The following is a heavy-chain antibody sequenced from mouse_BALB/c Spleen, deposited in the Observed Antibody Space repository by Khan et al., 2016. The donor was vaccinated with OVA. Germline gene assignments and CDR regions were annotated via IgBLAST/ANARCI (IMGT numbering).Heavy chain of an antibody. CDR3: ARRGYGYGRGAWFAY. J-gene: IGHJ3*01. Sequence: QVQLKESGPGLVQPSQSLSITCTVSGFSLTNYSVHWVRQSPGKGLEWLGVIWSAGSTDYNAAFISRLTIIKDNSRSQVFFKMNSLQPNDTAIYYCARRGYGYGRGAWFAYWGQGTLVTVSA. V-gene: IGHV2-2*02. CDR2: IWSAGST. D-gene: IGHD2-2*01. CDR1: GFSLTNYS.